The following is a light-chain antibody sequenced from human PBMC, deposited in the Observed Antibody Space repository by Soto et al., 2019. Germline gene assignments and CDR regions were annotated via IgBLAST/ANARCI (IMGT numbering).Light chain of an antibody. CDR2: AAS. V-gene: IGKV1-39*01. J-gene: IGKJ5*01. CDR1: QSINSY. Sequence: DIQMTQSPSSLSASVGDRVTITCRANQSINSYLNWYQQTPGKAPKLLIYAASSLQSGVPSRFSGTGSGTDFTLTISSLQPEDFATYYCQQSFSTPRITFGQGTRLEIK. CDR3: QQSFSTPRIT.